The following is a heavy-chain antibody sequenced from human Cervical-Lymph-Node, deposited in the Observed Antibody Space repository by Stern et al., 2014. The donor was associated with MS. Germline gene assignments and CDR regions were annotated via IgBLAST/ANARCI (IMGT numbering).Heavy chain of an antibody. D-gene: IGHD4-17*01. CDR1: AFTLSSYW. CDR3: ARDDGDYGDNYYGMDV. V-gene: IGHV3-74*02. Sequence: EVQLVESGEGLVQPGGSLRLSCAASAFTLSSYWMHWVRQTQGKGLGWVARIVRDGSSIRYADSVKGRFTIARDNAKNTLFLQMISLRAEDTAVYYCARDDGDYGDNYYGMDVWGQGTTVTVSS. J-gene: IGHJ6*02. CDR2: IVRDGSSI.